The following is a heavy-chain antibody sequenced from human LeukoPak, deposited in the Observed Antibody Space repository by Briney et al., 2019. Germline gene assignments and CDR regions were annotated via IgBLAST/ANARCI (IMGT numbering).Heavy chain of an antibody. D-gene: IGHD6-13*01. CDR3: ARDSSQQGPRSPYYYYGMDV. J-gene: IGHJ6*02. CDR2: ISAYNGNT. V-gene: IGHV1-18*01. CDR1: GYTFTSYG. Sequence: GASVKVSCKASGYTFTSYGISWVRQAPEQGLEWMGWISAYNGNTNYAQKLQGRVTMTTDTSTSTAYMELRSLRSDDTAVYYCARDSSQQGPRSPYYYYGMDVWGQGTTVTVSS.